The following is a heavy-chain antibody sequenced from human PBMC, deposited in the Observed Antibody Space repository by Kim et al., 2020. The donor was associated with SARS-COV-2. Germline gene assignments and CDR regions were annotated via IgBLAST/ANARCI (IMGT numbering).Heavy chain of an antibody. CDR1: GGSISSGGYY. V-gene: IGHV4-31*03. CDR3: ARGQGLITMIVVVVGAFDY. Sequence: SETLSLTCTVSGGSISSGGYYWSWIRQHPGKGLEWIGYIYYSGSTYYNPSLKSRVTISVDTSKNQFSLKLSSVTAADTAVYYRARGQGLITMIVVVVGAFDYWGQGTLVTVSS. D-gene: IGHD3-22*01. CDR2: IYYSGST. J-gene: IGHJ4*02.